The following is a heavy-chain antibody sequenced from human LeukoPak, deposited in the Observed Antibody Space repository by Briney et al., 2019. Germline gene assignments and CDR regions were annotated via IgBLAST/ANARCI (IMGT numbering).Heavy chain of an antibody. CDR2: INHSGST. Sequence: SETLSLTCAVYGGSFSGYYWSWIRQPPGKGPEWTGEINHSGSTNYNPSLKSRVTISVDTSKNQFSLKLSSVTAADTAVYYCARGLTGTTFSLDYWGQGTLVTVSS. CDR3: ARGLTGTTFSLDY. V-gene: IGHV4-34*01. D-gene: IGHD1-20*01. J-gene: IGHJ4*02. CDR1: GGSFSGYY.